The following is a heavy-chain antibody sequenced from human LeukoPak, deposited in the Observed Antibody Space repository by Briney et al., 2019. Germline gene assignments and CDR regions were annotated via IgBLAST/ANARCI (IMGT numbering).Heavy chain of an antibody. Sequence: GGSLRLSCAASAFTFSDYYMSGIRQAPGKGLEWVSYISSSSSYTNYADSVKGRFTISRDNAKNSLYLQMNSLRAEDTAVYYCARDRTVYGTSGYYCPDAFDIWGRGTMVTVSS. V-gene: IGHV3-11*06. D-gene: IGHD2-2*01. CDR2: ISSSSSYT. CDR3: ARDRTVYGTSGYYCPDAFDI. J-gene: IGHJ3*02. CDR1: AFTFSDYY.